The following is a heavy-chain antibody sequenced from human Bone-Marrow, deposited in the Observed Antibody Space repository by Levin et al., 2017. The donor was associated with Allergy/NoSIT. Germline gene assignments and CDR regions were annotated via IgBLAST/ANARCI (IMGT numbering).Heavy chain of an antibody. CDR1: GFTFSSYA. V-gene: IGHV3-30-3*01. CDR3: ARGGGGLRGPTWGTSYYFDY. CDR2: ISYDGSNK. J-gene: IGHJ4*02. Sequence: GGSLRLSCAASGFTFSSYAMHWVRQAPGKGLEWVAVISYDGSNKYYADSVKGRFTISRDNSKNTLYLQMNSLRAEDTAVYYCARGGGGLRGPTWGTSYYFDYWGQGTLVTVSS. D-gene: IGHD4-17*01.